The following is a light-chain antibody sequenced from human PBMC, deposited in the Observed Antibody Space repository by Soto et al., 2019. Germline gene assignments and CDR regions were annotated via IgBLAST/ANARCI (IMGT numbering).Light chain of an antibody. V-gene: IGKV3-15*01. J-gene: IGKJ4*01. CDR2: GTS. CDR3: QHYNNWLGT. Sequence: VMTLSPATLSGSRGGRVTLSCRANLPIDSTLAWYQQKPGQAPRLLIYGTSTRATGIPARFSGSGSGTEFTLTISSLQSEEFAVYYWQHYNNWLGTFGGGTKGEIK. CDR1: LPIDST.